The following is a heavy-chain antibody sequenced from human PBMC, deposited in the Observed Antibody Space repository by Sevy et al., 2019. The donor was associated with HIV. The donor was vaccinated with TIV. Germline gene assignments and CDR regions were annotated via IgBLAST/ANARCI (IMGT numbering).Heavy chain of an antibody. V-gene: IGHV4-59*01. CDR1: GGSISSYF. J-gene: IGHJ4*02. Sequence: SETLSLTCSVSGGSISSYFWTWVRQSPGKGLEWIGNIYFTGNTDYSPALKSRVILSLDTSKSQFSLTLKSVTAADTAIYFCTRDSTTRPRVLDYRGQGTLVTVSS. CDR3: TRDSTTRPRVLDY. D-gene: IGHD1-1*01. CDR2: IYFTGNT.